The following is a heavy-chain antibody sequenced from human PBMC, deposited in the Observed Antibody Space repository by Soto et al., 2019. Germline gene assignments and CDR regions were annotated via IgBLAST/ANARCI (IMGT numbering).Heavy chain of an antibody. D-gene: IGHD3-16*01. CDR1: GFSFSPYW. CDR2: IKQDGREK. CDR3: AGDGVRNGAYNGWLDP. J-gene: IGHJ5*02. Sequence: GGSLRLSCAASGFSFSPYWMTWVRQAPGKGLEWVANIKQDGREKYYVASVKGRFTISRDNDKNLLYLQMDSLTPDDTAVYYCAGDGVRNGAYNGWLDPWGQGTLVTVSS. V-gene: IGHV3-7*03.